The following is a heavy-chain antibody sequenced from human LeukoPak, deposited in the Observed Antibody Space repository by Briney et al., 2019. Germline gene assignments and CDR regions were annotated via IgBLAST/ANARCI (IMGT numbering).Heavy chain of an antibody. CDR2: IYYSGST. CDR1: GGPISSRSFY. V-gene: IGHV4-39*07. CDR3: VREPRGIAAAGTSRWFDP. D-gene: IGHD6-13*01. Sequence: SETLSLTCTVSGGPISSRSFYWGWIRQTPGKGLEYIGSIYYSGSTYYNPSLRSRVTISIDTSKNQFSLKLTSVTAADTAVYFCVREPRGIAAAGTSRWFDPWGQGTLVTVSS. J-gene: IGHJ5*02.